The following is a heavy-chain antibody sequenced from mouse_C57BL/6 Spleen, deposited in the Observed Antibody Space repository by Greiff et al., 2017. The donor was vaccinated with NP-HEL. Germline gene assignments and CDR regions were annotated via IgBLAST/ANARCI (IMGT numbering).Heavy chain of an antibody. V-gene: IGHV3-6*01. CDR1: GYSITSGYY. J-gene: IGHJ3*01. Sequence: VKLQESGPGLVKPSQSLSLTCSVTGYSITSGYYWNWIRQFPGNKLEWMGYISYDGSNNYNPSLKNRISITRDTSKNQFFLKLNSVTTEDTATYYCAGAVWFAYWGQGTLVTVSA. CDR3: AGAVWFAY. CDR2: ISYDGSN.